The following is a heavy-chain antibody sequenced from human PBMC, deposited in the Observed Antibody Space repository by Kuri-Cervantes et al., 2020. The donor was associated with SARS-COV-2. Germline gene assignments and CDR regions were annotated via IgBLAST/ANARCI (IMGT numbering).Heavy chain of an antibody. J-gene: IGHJ6*02. V-gene: IGHV3-33*08. D-gene: IGHD3-3*01. CDR3: ARGGLYYDFWSGYYFDV. CDR1: GFTFSSYA. CDR2: IRYDGSNK. Sequence: GGSLRLSCAASGFTFSSYAMHWVRQAPGKGLEWVAVIRYDGSNKYYADSVKGRFTISRDNSKNTLYLQMNSLRAEDTAVYYCARGGLYYDFWSGYYFDVWGQGTTVTVSS.